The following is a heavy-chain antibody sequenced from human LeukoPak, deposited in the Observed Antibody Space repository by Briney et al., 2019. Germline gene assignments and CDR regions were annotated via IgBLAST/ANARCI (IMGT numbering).Heavy chain of an antibody. CDR3: SRSQFDY. CDR2: INGDGTIT. CDR1: GFAFSSYW. J-gene: IGHJ4*02. V-gene: IGHV3-74*03. Sequence: GGSLRLSCATSGFAFSSYWMLWVRQAPGKGLVWVSRINGDGTITTYADSLKGRSTISRDNTKNILYLEMNNLRAEDTAIYYCSRSQFDYWGQGILVTVSS.